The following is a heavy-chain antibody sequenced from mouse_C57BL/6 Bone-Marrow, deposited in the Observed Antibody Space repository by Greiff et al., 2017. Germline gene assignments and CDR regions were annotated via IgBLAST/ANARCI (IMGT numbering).Heavy chain of an antibody. Sequence: VKLMEPGAELARPGASVKLSCKASGYTFTSYGISWVKQRTGQGLEWIGEIYPSSGNTYYNEKFKGKATLTADKSSSTAYMELRSLTSEDSAVYFCLVTTHWGQGTTLTVSS. V-gene: IGHV1-81*01. J-gene: IGHJ2*01. CDR1: GYTFTSYG. CDR2: IYPSSGNT. CDR3: LVTTH. D-gene: IGHD2-5*01.